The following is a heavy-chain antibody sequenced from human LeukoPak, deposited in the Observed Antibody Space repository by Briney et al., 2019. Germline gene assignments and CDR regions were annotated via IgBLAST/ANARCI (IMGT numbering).Heavy chain of an antibody. CDR1: GFTFDDYA. V-gene: IGHV3-43*02. D-gene: IGHD3-22*01. J-gene: IGHJ4*02. CDR3: ATSAYYYDSSGFYFGD. Sequence: GGSLRLSCAASGFTFDDYAMHWVRQAPGKGLEWVSLISGDGGSTYYADSVKGHFTISRDNSKNSLSLQMNSLRAEDTALYYCATSAYYYDSSGFYFGDWGQGTLVTVSS. CDR2: ISGDGGST.